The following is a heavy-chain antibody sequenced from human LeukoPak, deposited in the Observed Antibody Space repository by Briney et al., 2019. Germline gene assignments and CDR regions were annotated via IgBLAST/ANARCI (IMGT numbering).Heavy chain of an antibody. Sequence: AGSLNFSCAAYGFAFTIKSMHWVRQAPGKGLKWLTVLTYDGTTQNYTDSVKGQFTVYRAISKTYMDLHILSLEPKATAFYSCAREERVGATYYLDAWGRGTLVTVSS. V-gene: IGHV3-30*04. CDR3: AREERVGATYYLDA. D-gene: IGHD1-26*01. J-gene: IGHJ4*02. CDR2: LTYDGTTQ. CDR1: GFAFTIKS.